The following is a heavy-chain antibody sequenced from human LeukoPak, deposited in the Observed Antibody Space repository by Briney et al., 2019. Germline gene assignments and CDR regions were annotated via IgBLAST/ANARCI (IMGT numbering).Heavy chain of an antibody. V-gene: IGHV3-64*02. D-gene: IGHD6-19*01. CDR3: ARSLGSGWYDLDY. Sequence: GGSLRLSCAASGFTFSSYAMHWVRQAPGKGLEYVSAISSNGGSTYYADSVKGRFTISRDNSKNTLYLQMGSLRAEDMAVYYCARSLGSGWYDLDYWGQGTLVTVSS. J-gene: IGHJ4*02. CDR1: GFTFSSYA. CDR2: ISSNGGST.